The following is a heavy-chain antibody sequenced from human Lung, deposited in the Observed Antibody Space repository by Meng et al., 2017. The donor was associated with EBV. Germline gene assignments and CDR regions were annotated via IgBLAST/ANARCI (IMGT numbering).Heavy chain of an antibody. Sequence: QGRLGHSGAEVKKPWALLKFSCKASGSTFSSYAIHWVRQDPCQMLEWMGWINPGSGNTKYSQKFQGRVTITRDTSASTAFMELSSLTSEDTAVYFCARDGSSNWLLNYFDPWGQGTLVTVSS. J-gene: IGHJ5*02. D-gene: IGHD6-13*01. CDR2: INPGSGNT. V-gene: IGHV1-3*01. CDR1: GSTFSSYA. CDR3: ARDGSSNWLLNYFDP.